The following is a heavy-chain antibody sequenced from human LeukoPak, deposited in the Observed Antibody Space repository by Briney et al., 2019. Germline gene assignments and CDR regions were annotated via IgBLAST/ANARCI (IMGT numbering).Heavy chain of an antibody. CDR2: INHSGST. CDR1: GGSFSGYY. V-gene: IGHV4-34*01. CDR3: ARGGLYCSSSSCTPDWFDP. D-gene: IGHD2-2*01. Sequence: SETLSLTCAVYGGSFSGYYWSWIRQPLGKGLEWIGEINHSGSTNYNPSLKSRVTISVDTSKNQFSLKLTSVTAADTAVYYCARGGLYCSSSSCTPDWFDPWGQGTLVTVSS. J-gene: IGHJ5*02.